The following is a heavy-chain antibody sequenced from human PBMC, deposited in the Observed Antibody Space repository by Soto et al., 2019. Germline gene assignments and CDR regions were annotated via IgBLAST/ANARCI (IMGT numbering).Heavy chain of an antibody. V-gene: IGHV3-74*01. CDR3: ARGRAGLYGDYDAY. Sequence: EILLVESGGGLVQPGGSLRLSCAASGFIFSSNWMHWVRQAPGKGLVWVSRINNDGSDTRYANSVKGRFTISRDNARNTLYLQMNSLRAEDTAVYYCARGRAGLYGDYDAYWGPGTLVTVSS. D-gene: IGHD4-17*01. J-gene: IGHJ4*02. CDR2: INNDGSDT. CDR1: GFIFSSNW.